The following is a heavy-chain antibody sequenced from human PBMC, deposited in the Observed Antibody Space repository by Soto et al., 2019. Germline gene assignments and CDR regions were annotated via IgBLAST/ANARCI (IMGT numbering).Heavy chain of an antibody. J-gene: IGHJ4*02. CDR1: GFSLNTTGVG. CDR3: AHRSVFCSDGTCYSHPFDY. Sequence: QITLKESGPTLVKPTQTLTLTCTFSGFSLNTTGVGVGWIRQPPGKALEWLALIYWDDDKRFSPSLKSRLTITKDTSKTHVVLTLTNMDHVDTATYCCAHRSVFCSDGTCYSHPFDYWGQGTLVTVSS. D-gene: IGHD2-15*01. CDR2: IYWDDDK. V-gene: IGHV2-5*02.